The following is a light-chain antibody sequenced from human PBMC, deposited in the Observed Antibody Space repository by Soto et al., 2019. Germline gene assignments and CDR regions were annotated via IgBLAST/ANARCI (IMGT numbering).Light chain of an antibody. V-gene: IGKV3-15*01. Sequence: EIVMTQSPATLSVSPGERATLSCRASQSVSSNLAWYQQKPGQAPRLLISGASTRATGIPVRFSGGGSGTDFTLTISSLQSEDFAVYYCQQYNKWPITFGQGTRLEIK. CDR1: QSVSSN. CDR3: QQYNKWPIT. CDR2: GAS. J-gene: IGKJ5*01.